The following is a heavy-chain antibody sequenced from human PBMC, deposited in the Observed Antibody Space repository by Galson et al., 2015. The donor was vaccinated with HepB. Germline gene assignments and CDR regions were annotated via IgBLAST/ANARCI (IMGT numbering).Heavy chain of an antibody. CDR1: GFTFSSYR. CDR2: ISSSSSTI. V-gene: IGHV3-48*02. J-gene: IGHJ4*02. CDR3: ARDRVFLDY. Sequence: SLRLSFEASGFTFSSYRMNWVRQAPGKGLEWVSYISSSSSTIYYADPVKGRFTISRDNAKNSLYLQMNSLRDEDTAVYYYARDRVFLDYWGQGTLVTVSS.